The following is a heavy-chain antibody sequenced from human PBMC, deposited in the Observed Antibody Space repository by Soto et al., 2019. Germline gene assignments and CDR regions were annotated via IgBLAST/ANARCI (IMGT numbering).Heavy chain of an antibody. CDR3: AGPGEQHRY. Sequence: EVQLVESGGGLVQPGGSLRLSCAASGFTVSSNHMSWVRQAPGKGLEWVSLIYSGGSTYYADSVKGRFTFSRDNSQNTLYLQMNSLRAVDTAVYYCAGPGEQHRYWGQGTLVTVSS. D-gene: IGHD3-16*01. CDR1: GFTVSSNH. V-gene: IGHV3-66*01. CDR2: IYSGGST. J-gene: IGHJ4*02.